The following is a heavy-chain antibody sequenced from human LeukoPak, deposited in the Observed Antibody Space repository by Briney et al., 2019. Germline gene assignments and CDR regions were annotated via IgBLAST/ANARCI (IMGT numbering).Heavy chain of an antibody. J-gene: IGHJ3*02. CDR2: FYSGGST. V-gene: IGHV3-66*02. CDR1: GFTVSSNY. CDR3: AREGSGSDDAFEI. Sequence: GGSLRLSCAASGFTVSSNYMNWVRQAPGKGQEWVSVFYSGGSTYYADSVKGRFTISRDNSKNTQYLQMKTLRCEATAESHCAREGSGSDDAFEISGDRTKVTVSS. D-gene: IGHD3-10*01.